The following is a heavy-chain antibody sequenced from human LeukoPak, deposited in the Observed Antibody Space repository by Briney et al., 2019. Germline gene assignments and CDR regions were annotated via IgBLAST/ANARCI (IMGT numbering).Heavy chain of an antibody. CDR3: ARLASNSESYFFDY. CDR2: IYHTGST. CDR1: GGSINNYF. J-gene: IGHJ4*01. D-gene: IGHD3-10*01. Sequence: PSETLSLTCTVSGGSINNYFWSWIRQPPGKRLEWIAYIYHTGSTNYNPSLKSRVIISVDTSKNQFSLKLSSVTAADTAVYYCARLASNSESYFFDYWGHGTLVTVSS. V-gene: IGHV4-59*01.